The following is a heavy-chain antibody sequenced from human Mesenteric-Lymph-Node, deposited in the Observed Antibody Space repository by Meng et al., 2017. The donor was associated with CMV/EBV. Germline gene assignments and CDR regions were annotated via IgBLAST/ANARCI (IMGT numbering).Heavy chain of an antibody. CDR2: INHSGST. V-gene: IGHV4-4*02. J-gene: IGHJ4*02. CDR3: ARTTVTKGRSSDY. D-gene: IGHD4-17*01. Sequence: VSGGSISSSNWWSWVRQPPGKGLEWIGEINHSGSTNYNPSLKSRVTISVDTSKNQFSLKLSSVTAADTAVYYCARTTVTKGRSSDYWGQGTLVTVSS. CDR1: GGSISSSNW.